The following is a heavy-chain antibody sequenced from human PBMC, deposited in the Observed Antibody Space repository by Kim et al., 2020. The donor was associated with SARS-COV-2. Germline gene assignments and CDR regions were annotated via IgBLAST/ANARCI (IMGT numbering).Heavy chain of an antibody. V-gene: IGHV3-23*01. CDR3: AKDTAMEQYYYYGMDV. J-gene: IGHJ6*02. Sequence: SVKGRFTISRDNSKNTLYLQMNSLRAEDTAVYYCAKDTAMEQYYYYGMDVWGQGTTVTVSS. D-gene: IGHD5-18*01.